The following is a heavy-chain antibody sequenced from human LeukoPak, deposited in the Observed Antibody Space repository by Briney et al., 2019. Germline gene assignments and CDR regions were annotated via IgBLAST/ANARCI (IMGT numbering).Heavy chain of an antibody. J-gene: IGHJ4*02. Sequence: ASVKVSCKASGYTFTSYGISWVRQAPGQGLEWMGWISAYNGNTNYAQKLQGRVTMTTATSTSTAYMELRSLRSDDTAVYYCARVLRTGWYYGSGSYLAYWGQGTLVTVSS. CDR3: ARVLRTGWYYGSGSYLAY. CDR1: GYTFTSYG. V-gene: IGHV1-18*01. D-gene: IGHD3-10*01. CDR2: ISAYNGNT.